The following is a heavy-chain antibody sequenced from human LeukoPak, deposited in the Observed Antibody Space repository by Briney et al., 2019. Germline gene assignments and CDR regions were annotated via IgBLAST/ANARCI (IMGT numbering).Heavy chain of an antibody. D-gene: IGHD6-13*01. Sequence: GSLRLSCAASGFSFSSYAMSWVRPAPGKGLEWVSAISGSGGSTYYADSVKGRFTISRDNSKNTLYLQMNSLRAEDTAVYYCAKGYTSSPFDYWGQGTLVTVSS. CDR2: ISGSGGST. J-gene: IGHJ4*02. V-gene: IGHV3-23*01. CDR1: GFSFSSYA. CDR3: AKGYTSSPFDY.